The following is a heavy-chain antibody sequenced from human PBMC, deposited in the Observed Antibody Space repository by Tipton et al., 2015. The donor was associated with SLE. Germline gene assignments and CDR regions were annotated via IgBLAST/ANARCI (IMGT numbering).Heavy chain of an antibody. CDR2: ISSSGSTI. CDR3: ARLGGIAPRPNP. V-gene: IGHV3-48*03. Sequence: SLRLSCAASGFTFSSYEMNWVRQAPGKGLEWVSYISSSGSTIYYADSVKGRFTISRDNAKNSLYLQMNSLRAEDTAVYYCARLGGIAPRPNPWGQGTLITVSS. J-gene: IGHJ5*02. D-gene: IGHD6-6*01. CDR1: GFTFSSYE.